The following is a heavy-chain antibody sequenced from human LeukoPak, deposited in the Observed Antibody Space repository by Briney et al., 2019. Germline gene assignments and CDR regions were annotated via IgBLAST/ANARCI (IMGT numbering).Heavy chain of an antibody. D-gene: IGHD3-22*01. Sequence: PSETLSLTCTVSGGSISSRDYYWSWIRQPPGKGLEWIGFLYYRGNTYYNPSLKSRVIISVDTSKNQFSLKLTSVTAADTAVYYCARVAYDRYVDIWGQGTMVTVSS. CDR1: GGSISSRDYY. CDR3: ARVAYDRYVDI. J-gene: IGHJ3*02. CDR2: LYYRGNT. V-gene: IGHV4-30-4*01.